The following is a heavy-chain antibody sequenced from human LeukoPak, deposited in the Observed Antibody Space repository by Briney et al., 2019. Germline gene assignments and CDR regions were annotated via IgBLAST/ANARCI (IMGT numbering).Heavy chain of an antibody. CDR2: INHSGST. V-gene: IGHV4-34*01. CDR3: ARLLGRRGDYGKT. Sequence: SETLSLTCVVYGGSFSGYYWSWIRQPPGKGLEWIGEINHSGSTNYNPSLKSRVTMSVDTSKNQFSLKLSSVTAADTAVYYCARLLGRRGDYGKTWGQGTLVTVSS. CDR1: GGSFSGYY. J-gene: IGHJ5*02. D-gene: IGHD4-17*01.